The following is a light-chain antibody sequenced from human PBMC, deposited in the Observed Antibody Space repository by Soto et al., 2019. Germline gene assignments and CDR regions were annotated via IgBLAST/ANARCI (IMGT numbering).Light chain of an antibody. CDR2: DVA. V-gene: IGLV2-11*01. CDR3: CSYADSKTVV. Sequence: QSALTQPRSVSGSPGQSVTISCTGTKSDVGGYNYVSWYQQHPGKAPKVMIYDVAKRPSGVPDRFSGSKSGNTASLTISGLQAEDEADYYCCSYADSKTVVFGGGTKLTVL. CDR1: KSDVGGYNY. J-gene: IGLJ2*01.